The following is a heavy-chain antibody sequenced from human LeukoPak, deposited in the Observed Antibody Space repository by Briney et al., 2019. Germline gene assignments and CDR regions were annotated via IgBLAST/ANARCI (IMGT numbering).Heavy chain of an antibody. D-gene: IGHD2-2*01. CDR1: GGYISTYY. CDR3: TRDKGPSADRTAFDS. Sequence: PSETLSLTCSVSGGYISTYYWSWIRQPPGRGLEWIGYVYYSGSTNYNPSLKSRVTMSVDTSKNQFSLQLRSVTPADTAVYYCTRDKGPSADRTAFDSWGQGTLVTVSS. V-gene: IGHV4-59*01. J-gene: IGHJ4*02. CDR2: VYYSGST.